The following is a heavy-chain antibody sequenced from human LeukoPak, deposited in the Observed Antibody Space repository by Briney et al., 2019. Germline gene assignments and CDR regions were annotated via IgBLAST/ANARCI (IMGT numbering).Heavy chain of an antibody. CDR3: ARAMVRGVNRPNWFDP. CDR2: ISAYNGNT. D-gene: IGHD3-10*01. Sequence: GASVKVSCKASGYTFTSYGISWVRQAPGQGLEWMGWISAYNGNTNYAQKLQGRVTMTTDTSTSTAYMELRSLRSDDTAVYYCARAMVRGVNRPNWFDPWGQGTLVTVSS. J-gene: IGHJ5*02. CDR1: GYTFTSYG. V-gene: IGHV1-18*01.